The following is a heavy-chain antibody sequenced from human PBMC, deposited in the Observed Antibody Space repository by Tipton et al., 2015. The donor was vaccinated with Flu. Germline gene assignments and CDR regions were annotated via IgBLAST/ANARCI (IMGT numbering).Heavy chain of an antibody. CDR1: GGSITSYY. CDR3: ARDKTDKGPTSTFDS. V-gene: IGHV4-4*07. J-gene: IGHJ4*02. Sequence: TLSLTCTVSGGSITSYYWSWIRQPAGKGLEWIGHISDTETTNYNPSLRSRVTVSLDTSKNQFSLTLSSVTAADTAVYYCARDKTDKGPTSTFDSWGQGILVTVSS. CDR2: ISDTETT.